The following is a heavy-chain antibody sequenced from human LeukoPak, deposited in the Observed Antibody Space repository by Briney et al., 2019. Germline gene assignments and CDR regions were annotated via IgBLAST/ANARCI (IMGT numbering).Heavy chain of an antibody. D-gene: IGHD3-3*01. CDR1: GGSISCYY. Sequence: SETLSLTCTVSGGSISCYYWSWIRQPAGKGLEWIGRIYTSGSTNYNPSLKSRVTMSVDTSKNQFSLKLSSVTAADTAVYYCARGHWSGPYGRDYFDYWGQGTLVTVSS. J-gene: IGHJ4*02. CDR2: IYTSGST. CDR3: ARGHWSGPYGRDYFDY. V-gene: IGHV4-4*07.